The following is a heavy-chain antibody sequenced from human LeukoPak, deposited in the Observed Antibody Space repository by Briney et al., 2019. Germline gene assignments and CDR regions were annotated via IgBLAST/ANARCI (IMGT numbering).Heavy chain of an antibody. CDR3: ARDPSTTYLGELSLDAFDI. V-gene: IGHV3-30-3*01. CDR1: GFTFSSYI. Sequence: SGGSLRLSCAASGFTFSSYIMHWVRQAPGKGLEWVAVMSSDGSNKYYADSVKGRFTISRDNSKNTLYLQMNNLRAEDTAVYYCARDPSTTYLGELSLDAFDIWGQGTMVTVSS. CDR2: MSSDGSNK. D-gene: IGHD3-16*02. J-gene: IGHJ3*02.